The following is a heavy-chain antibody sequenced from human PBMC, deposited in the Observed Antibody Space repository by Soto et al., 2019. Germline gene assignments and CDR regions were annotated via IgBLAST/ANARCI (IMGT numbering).Heavy chain of an antibody. J-gene: IGHJ4*02. CDR2: INPSGGST. V-gene: IGHV1-46*03. CDR1: GCTFTSYY. CDR3: ARDGDYYDFWSGPVDY. Sequence: RASVKVSCKASGCTFTSYYMHWVRQAPGQGLEWMGIINPSGGSTSYAQKFQGRVTMTRDTSTSTVYMELSSLRSEDTAVYYCARDGDYYDFWSGPVDYWGQGTLVTVSS. D-gene: IGHD3-3*01.